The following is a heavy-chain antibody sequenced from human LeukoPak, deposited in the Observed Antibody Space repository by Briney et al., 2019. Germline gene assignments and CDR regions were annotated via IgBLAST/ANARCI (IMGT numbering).Heavy chain of an antibody. CDR1: GGSFSGYY. D-gene: IGHD6-13*01. V-gene: IGHV4-34*01. J-gene: IGHJ5*02. Sequence: SETLSLTCAVYGGSFSGYYWSWIRQPPGKGLEWIGEINHSGSTNYNPSLKSRVTISVDTSKNQFSLKLSSVTAADTAVYYCARGFPGIAAAGTGWFDPWGQGTLVTVSS. CDR3: ARGFPGIAAAGTGWFDP. CDR2: INHSGST.